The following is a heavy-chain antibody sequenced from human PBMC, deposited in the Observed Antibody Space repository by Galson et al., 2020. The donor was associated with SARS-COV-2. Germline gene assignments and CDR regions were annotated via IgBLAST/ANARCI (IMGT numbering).Heavy chain of an antibody. CDR3: ARSCSSTTCFQTDGMDV. D-gene: IGHD2-2*01. J-gene: IGHJ6*02. CDR1: GYTFTGYY. V-gene: IGHV1-2*02. Sequence: ASVKVSCNASGYTFTGYYLHCVRQAPGQGLEWMGWINPNSGGTNYAQKFQGRVTMTGDTSISTAYMELSSLRSDDTAVYFCARSCSSTTCFQTDGMDVWGQGTTVTVSS. CDR2: INPNSGGT.